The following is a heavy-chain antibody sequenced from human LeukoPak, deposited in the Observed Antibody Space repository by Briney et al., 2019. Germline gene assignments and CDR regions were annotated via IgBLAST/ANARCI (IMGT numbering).Heavy chain of an antibody. CDR3: ARETDSGGGIGY. Sequence: GGSLRLSCAASGFTVSRNYMTWVRQAPGKGPEWVSLIYSGGGTQYADSVKGRFTISRDNSKNTLYLQMNSLRAEDTAVYYCARETDSGGGIGYWGQGTLVTVSS. V-gene: IGHV3-66*01. D-gene: IGHD1-26*01. CDR1: GFTVSRNY. J-gene: IGHJ4*02. CDR2: IYSGGGT.